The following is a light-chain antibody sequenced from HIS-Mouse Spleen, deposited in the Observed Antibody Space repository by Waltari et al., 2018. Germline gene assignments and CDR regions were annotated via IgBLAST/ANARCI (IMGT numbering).Light chain of an antibody. CDR1: SSYVGSYHL. CDR3: CSYAGSSTWV. J-gene: IGLJ3*02. Sequence: QSALTQPASVSGSPGQSITISCPGTSSYVGSYHLVSWYQQHPGKPPKLMIYEGSKRPSGVSNRFSGSKSGNTASLTISGLQAEDEADYYCCSYAGSSTWVFGGGTKLTVL. V-gene: IGLV2-23*01. CDR2: EGS.